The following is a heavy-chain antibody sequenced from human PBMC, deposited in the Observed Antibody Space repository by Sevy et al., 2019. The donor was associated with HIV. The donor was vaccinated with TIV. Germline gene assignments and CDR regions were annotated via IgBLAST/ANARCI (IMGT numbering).Heavy chain of an antibody. D-gene: IGHD5-18*01. J-gene: IGHJ4*02. Sequence: GGSLRLSCAASGFSVNSNYMTWVRQAPGKGLEGVSVIYSDETTYHADSVKDRLTISRDNPKNMLYLQMSSLRAEDTAIYYCARGKSGYGYALNYWGQGTLVTVSS. CDR1: GFSVNSNY. CDR2: IYSDETT. CDR3: ARGKSGYGYALNY. V-gene: IGHV3-66*01.